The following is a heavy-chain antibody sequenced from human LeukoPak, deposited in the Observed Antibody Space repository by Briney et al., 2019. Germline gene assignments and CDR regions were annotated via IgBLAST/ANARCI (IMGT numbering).Heavy chain of an antibody. CDR1: GGSFSDYH. D-gene: IGHD4-11*01. CDR3: ARAGGPTVLYYFDY. CDR2: ISHSGST. V-gene: IGHV4-34*01. Sequence: PSETLSLTCTVYGGSFSDYHWSWIRQPPGKGLEWIGEISHSGSTNYNPSLMGRVTMSVDTSKNQFSLKLSSVSAADRAVYYCARAGGPTVLYYFDYWGQGPLVTVSP. J-gene: IGHJ4*02.